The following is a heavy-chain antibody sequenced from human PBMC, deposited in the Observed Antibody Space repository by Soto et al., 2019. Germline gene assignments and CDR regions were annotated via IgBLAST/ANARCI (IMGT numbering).Heavy chain of an antibody. CDR3: AREITIFGEFPPGGG. J-gene: IGHJ4*02. Sequence: GASVKVSCKASGYTFTSYDINWVRQATGQGLEWMGWMNPNSGNTGYAQKFQGRVTMTRNTSISTAYMELSSLRSEDTAVYYCAREITIFGEFPPGGGGGQGTLVTVSS. D-gene: IGHD3-3*01. V-gene: IGHV1-8*01. CDR2: MNPNSGNT. CDR1: GYTFTSYD.